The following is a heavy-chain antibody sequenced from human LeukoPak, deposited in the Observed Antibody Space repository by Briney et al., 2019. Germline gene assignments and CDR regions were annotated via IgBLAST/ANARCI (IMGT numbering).Heavy chain of an antibody. V-gene: IGHV3-30*04. J-gene: IGHJ6*03. CDR2: ISYDGSNK. D-gene: IGHD6-13*01. Sequence: GRSLRLSCAASGFTFSSYAMHWVRQAPGKGLEWVAVISYDGSNKYYADSVKGRFTISRDNSKNTLYLQMNSLRAEDTAVYYCARENNSSSWYLYYYYYMDVWGKGTTVTVSS. CDR3: ARENNSSSWYLYYYYYMDV. CDR1: GFTFSSYA.